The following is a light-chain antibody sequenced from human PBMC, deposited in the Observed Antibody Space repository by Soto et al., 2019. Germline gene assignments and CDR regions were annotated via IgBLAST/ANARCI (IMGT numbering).Light chain of an antibody. CDR3: QHGGT. CDR1: QSVSNN. J-gene: IGKJ5*01. V-gene: IGKV3-11*01. CDR2: DAS. Sequence: EIVLTQSPATLSLSPGERATVSCRASQSVSNNFGWYQQKPGQAPMLLIYDASNRPTGIPARCSGSGSETIFTLTISILGPEDFAVYYCQHGGTFGQGTRLEIK.